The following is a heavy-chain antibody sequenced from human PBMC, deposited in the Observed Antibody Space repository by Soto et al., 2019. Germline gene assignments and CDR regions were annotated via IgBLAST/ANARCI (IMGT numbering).Heavy chain of an antibody. J-gene: IGHJ6*02. CDR3: AGIELKVAVAGTGYYYGMDV. D-gene: IGHD6-19*01. CDR1: GVSSSSSSYY. V-gene: IGHV4-39*01. Sequence: SETLSLTCTVSGVSSSSSSYYWGWIRQPPGKGLEWIGSIYYSGSTYYNPSLKSRVTISVDTSKNQFSLKLSSVTAADTAVYYCAGIELKVAVAGTGYYYGMDVWGQGTTVTVSS. CDR2: IYYSGST.